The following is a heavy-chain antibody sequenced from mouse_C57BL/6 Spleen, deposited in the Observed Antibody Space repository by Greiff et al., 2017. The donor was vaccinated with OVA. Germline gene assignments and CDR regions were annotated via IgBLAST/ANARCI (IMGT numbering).Heavy chain of an antibody. Sequence: VQGVESGAELVRPGASVTLSCKASGYTFTDYEMHWVKQTPVHGLEWIGAIDPETGGTAYNQKFKGKAILTADKSSSTAYMELRSLTSEDSAVYYCTRYYEGPSFDYWGQGTTLTVSS. J-gene: IGHJ2*01. D-gene: IGHD1-1*01. V-gene: IGHV1-15*01. CDR1: GYTFTDYE. CDR3: TRYYEGPSFDY. CDR2: IDPETGGT.